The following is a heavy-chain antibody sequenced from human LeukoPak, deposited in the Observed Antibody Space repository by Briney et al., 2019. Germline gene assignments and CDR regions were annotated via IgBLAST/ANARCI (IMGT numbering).Heavy chain of an antibody. J-gene: IGHJ4*02. CDR1: GGSMSDYY. CDR3: ARDRRDTSMVWDY. V-gene: IGHV4-59*01. CDR2: IYYSGNT. D-gene: IGHD5-18*01. Sequence: SETLCLTCTVSGGSMSDYYWSWIRQPPGKGLEWIGYIYYSGNTNYNPSLKSRVTISVDTSKNQFSLKMRSVTAADTAVYYCARDRRDTSMVWDYWGQGTLVTVSS.